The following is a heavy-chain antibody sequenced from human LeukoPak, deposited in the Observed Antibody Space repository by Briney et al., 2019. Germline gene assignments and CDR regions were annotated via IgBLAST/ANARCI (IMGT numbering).Heavy chain of an antibody. CDR2: TSSSGSTI. V-gene: IGHV3-11*01. Sequence: GGSLRLSCAASGFTFRYYAMTWVRQAPGKGLEWVSYTSSSGSTIYYADSVKGRFTISRDNAKNSLYLQMNSLRAEDTAVYYCARVSMDYYYGMDVWGQGTTVTVS. J-gene: IGHJ6*02. CDR1: GFTFRYYA. CDR3: ARVSMDYYYGMDV. D-gene: IGHD3-3*02.